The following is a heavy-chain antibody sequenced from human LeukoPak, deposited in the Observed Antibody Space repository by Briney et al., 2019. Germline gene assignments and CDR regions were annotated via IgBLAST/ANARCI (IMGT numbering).Heavy chain of an antibody. CDR1: GCRFTSYW. CDR2: IYPGDLDN. CDR3: ARDRLYYVSGNYYYYMDV. J-gene: IGHJ6*03. Sequence: GESLKISCKGSGCRFTSYWMGWVRQMPGKGLEGVGIIYPGDLDNRYSAFFEGQVNISADKSNSTAYLQWSSLKASDTAMYYSARDRLYYVSGNYYYYMDVWGKGTTVTVSS. V-gene: IGHV5-51*01. D-gene: IGHD3-10*01.